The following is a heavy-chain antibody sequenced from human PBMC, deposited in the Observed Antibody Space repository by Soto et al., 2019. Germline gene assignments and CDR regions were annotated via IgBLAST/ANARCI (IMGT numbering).Heavy chain of an antibody. CDR2: INPNSGGT. CDR3: ARDQSPSSGWPGMDV. J-gene: IGHJ6*02. CDR1: XXTFTDYY. V-gene: IGHV1-2*02. D-gene: IGHD6-19*01. Sequence: VQSGAEVKKPGASVKVSXXXXXXTFTDYYMXXXXXXXXXXXXXRGWINPNSGGTNYAQKFQGRVTMTRDTSISTAYMELNRLRSDDTAVYYCARDQSPSSGWPGMDVWGQGTTVTVSS.